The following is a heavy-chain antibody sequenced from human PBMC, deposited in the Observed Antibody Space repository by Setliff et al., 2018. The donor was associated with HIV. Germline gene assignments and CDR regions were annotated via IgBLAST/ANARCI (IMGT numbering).Heavy chain of an antibody. CDR3: ARDPRASYLSYYYYHYLDV. V-gene: IGHV3-48*01. CDR2: ISGTSGTM. J-gene: IGHJ6*03. D-gene: IGHD3-16*02. CDR1: GFTFSTYS. Sequence: GASLTLSCAASGFTFSTYSMNWVRQAPGKGLEWVSYISGTSGTMYYADSVKGRFTISRDNAKNSLFLQMNSLTAEDTAVYYCARDPRASYLSYYYYHYLDVWGKGTTVTVSS.